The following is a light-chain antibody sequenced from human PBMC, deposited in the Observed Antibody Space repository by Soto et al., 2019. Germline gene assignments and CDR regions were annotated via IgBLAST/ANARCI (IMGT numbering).Light chain of an antibody. V-gene: IGLV2-14*01. CDR3: SSYTSASSLYV. CDR1: TSDVGAYND. Sequence: QSALTQPASVSGSPGQSLTISCTGSTSDVGAYNDVSWYQQYPGKAPKLMISEVSNRPSGVSSRFSGSKAGNTASLTISGLQAEDEADYYCSSYTSASSLYVFGTGTKVTV. J-gene: IGLJ1*01. CDR2: EVS.